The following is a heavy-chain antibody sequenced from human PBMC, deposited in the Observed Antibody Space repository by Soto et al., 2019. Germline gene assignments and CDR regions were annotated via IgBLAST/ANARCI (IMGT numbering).Heavy chain of an antibody. CDR2: IRNKADSYTT. V-gene: IGHV3-73*01. CDR1: GFTFSASA. D-gene: IGHD3-3*01. Sequence: EVQLVDSGGGLVQPGGSLKLSCAASGFTFSASAIHWVRQASGKGLEWVGLIRNKADSYTTTCAPSLEGRFAISRDDSKTTAYLQMNSLRAEDTAVYYCARDANYDFWSGYPPAHYFDYWGQGTLVTVSS. J-gene: IGHJ4*02. CDR3: ARDANYDFWSGYPPAHYFDY.